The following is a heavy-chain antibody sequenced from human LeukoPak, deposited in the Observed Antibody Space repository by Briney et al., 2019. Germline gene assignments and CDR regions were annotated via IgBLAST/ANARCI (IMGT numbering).Heavy chain of an antibody. J-gene: IGHJ4*02. CDR1: GFTFGDYA. D-gene: IGHD6-13*01. V-gene: IGHV3-49*04. CDR2: IRSKAYGGTT. CDR3: TRGIAAAVFEYYFDY. Sequence: PGGSLRLSCTASGFTFGDYAMSWVRQAPGKGLEWVGFIRSKAYGGTTEYAASVKGRFTISRDDSKSTAYLQTNSLKTEDTAVYYCTRGIAAAVFEYYFDYWGQGTLVTVSS.